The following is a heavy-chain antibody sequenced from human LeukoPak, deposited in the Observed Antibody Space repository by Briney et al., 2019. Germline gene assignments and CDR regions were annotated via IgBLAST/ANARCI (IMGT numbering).Heavy chain of an antibody. J-gene: IGHJ4*02. V-gene: IGHV1-69*05. D-gene: IGHD3-22*01. Sequence: SVKVSCKASGGTFCSYAISWVRQAPGQGLEWMGRIIPIFGTANYAQKFQGRVTITTDESTSTAYMELSSLRSEDTAVYYCARDAHYYDSSGYYYPYYFDYWGQGTLVTVSS. CDR1: GGTFCSYA. CDR2: IIPIFGTA. CDR3: ARDAHYYDSSGYYYPYYFDY.